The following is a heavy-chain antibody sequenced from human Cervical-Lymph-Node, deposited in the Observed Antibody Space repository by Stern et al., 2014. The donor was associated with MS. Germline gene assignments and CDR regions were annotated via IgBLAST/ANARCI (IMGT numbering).Heavy chain of an antibody. J-gene: IGHJ4*02. CDR1: GFTFSSYD. CDR2: IGTAGDT. Sequence: EVQLVESGGGLVQPGGSLRLSCAAPGFTFSSYDMHWVRQATGKGLEWFSAIGTAGDTYYPGSVKGRFPISRENAKNSLYLQMNSLRAGDTAVYYCARGYSGYDYPVFFDYWGQGTLVTVSS. CDR3: ARGYSGYDYPVFFDY. V-gene: IGHV3-13*01. D-gene: IGHD5-12*01.